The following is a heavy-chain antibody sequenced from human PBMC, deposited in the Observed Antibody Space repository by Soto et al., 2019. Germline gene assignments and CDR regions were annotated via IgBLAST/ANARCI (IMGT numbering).Heavy chain of an antibody. CDR3: ARDRSGYYYDYFDY. Sequence: EAQLVESGGGLVKPGGSLRLSCAASGFTFSSYSMNWVRQAPGKGLEWVSSISSSSSYIYYADSVKGRFTISRDNAKNSLYLQMNSLRAEDTAVYYCARDRSGYYYDYFDYWGQGTLVTVSS. CDR1: GFTFSSYS. V-gene: IGHV3-21*01. J-gene: IGHJ4*02. CDR2: ISSSSSYI. D-gene: IGHD3-22*01.